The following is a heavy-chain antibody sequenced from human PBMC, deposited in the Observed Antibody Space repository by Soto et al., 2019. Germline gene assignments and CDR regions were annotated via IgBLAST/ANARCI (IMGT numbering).Heavy chain of an antibody. CDR3: TTGLSNGYYNFDY. D-gene: IGHD3-22*01. CDR1: GLTFKIYA. CDR2: ISGSGGGT. Sequence: GGALRLSCAASGLTFKIYALSWGRQTPGKGLEWVSAISGSGGGTYYADSVEGRFTISRDNSNNTLYLQMSSLRAEDTAVYYCTTGLSNGYYNFDYWGQGTPVTVSS. V-gene: IGHV3-23*01. J-gene: IGHJ4*02.